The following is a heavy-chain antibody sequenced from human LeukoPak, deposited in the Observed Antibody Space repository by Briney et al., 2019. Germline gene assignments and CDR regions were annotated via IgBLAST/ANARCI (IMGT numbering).Heavy chain of an antibody. CDR1: GYTFTSYD. CDR3: ATTYGDDRVTFDY. J-gene: IGHJ4*02. V-gene: IGHV1-8*01. D-gene: IGHD4-17*01. CDR2: MNPNSGNT. Sequence: ASVKVSCKASGYTFTSYDINWVRQATGQGLEWMGWMNPNSGNTGYAQKFQGRVTMTRNTSISTAYMELSSLRSEDTAVYYCATTYGDDRVTFDYWGQGTLVPVSS.